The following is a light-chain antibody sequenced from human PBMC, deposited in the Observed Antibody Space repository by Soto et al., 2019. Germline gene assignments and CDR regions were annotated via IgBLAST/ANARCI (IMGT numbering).Light chain of an antibody. Sequence: DIVLTQSPGTLSLSPGERATISCRASQSVSSSYLAWYQQKPGQAPRLLIYGASSRATGIPDRFSGSGSGTDFTLTISRLEPEDVAVYYCQQYGSSPLLTFGGGTKVEIK. CDR3: QQYGSSPLLT. CDR1: QSVSSSY. V-gene: IGKV3-20*01. CDR2: GAS. J-gene: IGKJ4*01.